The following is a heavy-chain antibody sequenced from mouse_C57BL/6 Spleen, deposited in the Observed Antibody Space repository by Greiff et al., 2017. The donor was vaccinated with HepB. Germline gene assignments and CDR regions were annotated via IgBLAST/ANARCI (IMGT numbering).Heavy chain of an antibody. CDR2: IDPETGGT. V-gene: IGHV1-15*01. CDR3: TRGMVTTRYFDY. Sequence: VQLQQSGAELVRPGASVTLSCKASGYTFTDYEMHWVKQTPVHGLEWIGAIDPETGGTAYNQKFKGKAILTADKSSSTAYMELRSLTSEDSAVYYWTRGMVTTRYFDYWGQGTTLTVSS. J-gene: IGHJ2*01. D-gene: IGHD2-2*01. CDR1: GYTFTDYE.